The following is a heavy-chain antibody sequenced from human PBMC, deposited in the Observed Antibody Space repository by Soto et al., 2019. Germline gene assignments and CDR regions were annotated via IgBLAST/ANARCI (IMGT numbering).Heavy chain of an antibody. V-gene: IGHV3-21*01. Sequence: AQLVESGGSLVKPGGSLRLSCAASGFSFGDYIMNWVRQAPGRGLEWVPSISHSGSYIFYADSVKGRFTISRDNSRDSLYLQMNSLRVDDTAIFYCASPRDYCVTTSNCFIAFVIWGQGTRVTVSS. J-gene: IGHJ3*02. CDR2: ISHSGSYI. CDR1: GFSFGDYI. D-gene: IGHD4-17*01. CDR3: ASPRDYCVTTSNCFIAFVI.